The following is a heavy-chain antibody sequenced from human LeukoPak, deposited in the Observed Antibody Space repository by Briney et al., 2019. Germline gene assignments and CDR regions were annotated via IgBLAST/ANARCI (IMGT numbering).Heavy chain of an antibody. V-gene: IGHV3-23*01. J-gene: IGHJ4*02. D-gene: IGHD5-18*01. Sequence: GGSLRLSCAASGFTFSSYAMSWVRQAPGEGLEWVSSISGNGRSTFYADSVKGRFTISRDDSKNTPYLQMTSSRDNSKNTLYLQMNSLRAEDTAVYYCAKDSAGYSYGFDSWGQGTLVTVSS. CDR3: QMNSLRAEDTAVYYCAKDSAGYSYGFDS. CDR2: ISGNGRST. CDR1: GFTFSSYA.